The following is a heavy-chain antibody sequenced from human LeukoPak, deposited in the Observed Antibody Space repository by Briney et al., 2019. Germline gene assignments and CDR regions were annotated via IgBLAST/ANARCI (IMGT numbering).Heavy chain of an antibody. V-gene: IGHV3-48*01. Sequence: PGMSLRLSCAASGFPFSSYGMHWVRQAPGKGLEWVSYISSGSSTIYYADSVKGRFTISRDNAKNSLYLQMNSLRAEDTAVYYCARDSDSSGWLDYWGQGTLVTVSS. CDR3: ARDSDSSGWLDY. J-gene: IGHJ4*02. CDR1: GFPFSSYG. D-gene: IGHD6-19*01. CDR2: ISSGSSTI.